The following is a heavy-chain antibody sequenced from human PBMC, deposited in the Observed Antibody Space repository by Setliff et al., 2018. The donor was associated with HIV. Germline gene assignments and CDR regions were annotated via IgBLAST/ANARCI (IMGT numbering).Heavy chain of an antibody. J-gene: IGHJ4*02. CDR3: TRGYSSSTGYFDT. V-gene: IGHV4-31*03. CDR2: LYYTGTA. CDR1: GDTISRGGYY. Sequence: SETLSLTCTVSGDTISRGGYYWSWVRQSPGKGLEWVGSLYYTGTAYYNPSLERRLTLSLGTSDNEFSLKLNSSTAADTATYYCTRGYSSSTGYFDTWGRGTLVTVSS. D-gene: IGHD6-19*01.